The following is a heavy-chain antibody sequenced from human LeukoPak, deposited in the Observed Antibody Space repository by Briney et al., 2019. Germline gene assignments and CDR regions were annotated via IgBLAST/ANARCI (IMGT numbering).Heavy chain of an antibody. V-gene: IGHV3-33*08. CDR1: GFTFSSYA. Sequence: GGSLRLSCAASGFTFSSYAMHWVRQAPGKGLEWVAVIWYDGSNKYYADSVKGRFTISRDNSKNTLYLQMNSLRAEDTAVYYCAKGGRITMVRGVIRGYYYYGMDVWGQGTTVTVSS. J-gene: IGHJ6*02. CDR3: AKGGRITMVRGVIRGYYYYGMDV. D-gene: IGHD3-10*01. CDR2: IWYDGSNK.